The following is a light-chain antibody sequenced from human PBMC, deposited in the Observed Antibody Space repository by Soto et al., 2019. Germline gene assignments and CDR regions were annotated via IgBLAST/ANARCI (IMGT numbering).Light chain of an antibody. Sequence: DIQMTQSPSTLSASVGDRVTITCRASQSISSWLAWYQQKPGKAPKLLIYKASSLESGVPSRISGSGSGTEVTLTSSSLQPDDFSPYYCQQYNSYPPFTFGPGTKVDIK. CDR1: QSISSW. J-gene: IGKJ3*01. CDR2: KAS. CDR3: QQYNSYPPFT. V-gene: IGKV1-5*03.